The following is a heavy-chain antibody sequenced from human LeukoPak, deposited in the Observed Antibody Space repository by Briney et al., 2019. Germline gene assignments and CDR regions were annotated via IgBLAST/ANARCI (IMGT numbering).Heavy chain of an antibody. CDR3: ARDQHDYVWGSYPDDY. V-gene: IGHV4-31*03. Sequence: PSETLSLTCTVSGGSISSGGYYWSWIRQHPGKGLEWIGYIYYSGSTYYNPSLKSRVTISVDTSKNQFSLKLSSVTAADTAVYYCARDQHDYVWGSYPDDYWGQGTLVTVSS. D-gene: IGHD3-16*01. CDR1: GGSISSGGYY. J-gene: IGHJ4*02. CDR2: IYYSGST.